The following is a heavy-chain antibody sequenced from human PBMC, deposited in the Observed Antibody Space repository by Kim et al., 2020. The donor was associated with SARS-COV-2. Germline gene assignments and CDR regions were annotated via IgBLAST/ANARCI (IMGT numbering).Heavy chain of an antibody. CDR1: GFTFSSYW. D-gene: IGHD2-8*02. J-gene: IGHJ4*02. Sequence: GGSLRLSCAASGFTFSSYWMSWVRQAPGKGLEWVANIKQDGSEKYYVDSVKGRFTISRDNAKNSLYLQMNSLRAEDTAVYYCARAPVLGYLVLVYFDYWGQGTLVTVSS. CDR2: IKQDGSEK. CDR3: ARAPVLGYLVLVYFDY. V-gene: IGHV3-7*01.